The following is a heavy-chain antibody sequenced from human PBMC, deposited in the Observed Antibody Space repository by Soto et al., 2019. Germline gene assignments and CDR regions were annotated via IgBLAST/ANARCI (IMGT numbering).Heavy chain of an antibody. CDR1: GFTFSSYG. CDR3: AKTLDGDY. J-gene: IGHJ4*02. CDR2: ISYDGSNK. Sequence: QVQLVESGGGVVQPGRSLRLSCAASGFTFSSYGMHWVRQAPGKGLEWVAVISYDGSNKYYADSVKGRFTISRDNSKNTLYLQMNSLRAEDTAVYYCAKTLDGDYWGQGTLVTVSS. V-gene: IGHV3-30*18.